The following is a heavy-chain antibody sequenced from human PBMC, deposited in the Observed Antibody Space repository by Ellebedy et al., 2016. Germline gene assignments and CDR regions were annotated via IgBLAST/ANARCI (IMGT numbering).Heavy chain of an antibody. D-gene: IGHD2-2*01. CDR3: AKDDLVVPAALPADY. CDR2: ISGRGDNT. CDR1: RFTFNNYA. J-gene: IGHJ4*02. Sequence: GGSLRLXXKASRFTFNNYAMNWVRQAPGKGLEWVSSISGRGDNTYYIDSVKGRFVISRDNSRNTLYLQMNGLSAEDTAVYYCAKDDLVVPAALPADYWGQGTLVTVSS. V-gene: IGHV3-23*01.